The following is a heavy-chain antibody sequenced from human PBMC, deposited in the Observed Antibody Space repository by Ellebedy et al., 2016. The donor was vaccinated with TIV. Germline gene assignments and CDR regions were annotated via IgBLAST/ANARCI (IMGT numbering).Heavy chain of an antibody. D-gene: IGHD1-26*01. CDR2: ISSTGYYI. J-gene: IGHJ4*02. V-gene: IGHV3-21*01. Sequence: GESLKISCAASGFTFTSYSMNWVRQAPGKGLEWVSSISSTGYYIYYADSLKGRFTISRDDARNSVFLQMNSLRAEDTAVYYCARSGELDSWGQGNLVTVSS. CDR1: GFTFTSYS. CDR3: ARSGELDS.